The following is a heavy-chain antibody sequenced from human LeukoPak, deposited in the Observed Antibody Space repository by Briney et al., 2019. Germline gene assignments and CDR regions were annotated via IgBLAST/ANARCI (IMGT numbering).Heavy chain of an antibody. CDR3: ARGARISSSWYSSV. V-gene: IGHV1-2*02. CDR1: GYTFTGYY. CDR2: INPSSGGT. Sequence: ASVKVSCKASGYTFTGYYVHWVRQAPGQGLEWMGWINPSSGGTNYAQKFQGRVTMTGDTSISTAYMELRSLRSDDTAVYYCARGARISSSWYSSVWGQGTLITVS. J-gene: IGHJ4*02. D-gene: IGHD2-2*01.